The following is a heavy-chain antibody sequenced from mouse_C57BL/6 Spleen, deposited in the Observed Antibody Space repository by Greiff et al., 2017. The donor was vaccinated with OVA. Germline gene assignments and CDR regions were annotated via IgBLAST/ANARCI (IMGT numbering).Heavy chain of an antibody. V-gene: IGHV5-9*01. CDR3: ARHYYGSSAFDY. CDR2: ISGGGGNT. D-gene: IGHD1-1*01. CDR1: GFTFSSYT. J-gene: IGHJ2*01. Sequence: DVKLVESGGGLVKPGGSLKLSCAASGFTFSSYTMSWVRQTPEKRLEWVATISGGGGNTYYPDSVKGRFTISRDNAKNTLYLQMSSLRSEDTALYYCARHYYGSSAFDYWGQGTTLTVSS.